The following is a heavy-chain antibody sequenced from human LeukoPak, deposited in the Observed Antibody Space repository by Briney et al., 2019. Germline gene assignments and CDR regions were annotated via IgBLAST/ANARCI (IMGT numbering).Heavy chain of an antibody. Sequence: GGSLRLSCAASEYTFTSYAMSWVRQAPGKGLEWVSAISGSGGSTYCADSVKGRFTISRDNSKNTLYLPINSLRSEDTAVYYCAKDTKYYGSGSSFDIWGQGTMVTVSS. CDR1: EYTFTSYA. CDR3: AKDTKYYGSGSSFDI. J-gene: IGHJ3*02. D-gene: IGHD3-10*01. V-gene: IGHV3-23*01. CDR2: ISGSGGST.